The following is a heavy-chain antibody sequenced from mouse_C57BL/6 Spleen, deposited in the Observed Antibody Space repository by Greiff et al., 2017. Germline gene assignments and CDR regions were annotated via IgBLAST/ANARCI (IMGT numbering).Heavy chain of an antibody. V-gene: IGHV1-54*01. D-gene: IGHD2-5*01. J-gene: IGHJ4*01. CDR2: INPGGGGT. CDR3: ARAFHSNPFPYAVDG. CDR1: GYAFTSYL. Sequence: QVQLQQSGPELVRPGASVKLSCKASGYAFTSYLIEWVKQRPGQGLEWIGVINPGGGGTNYNEKFKGKATLTADKSSSTAYMQLRSLTSEDSAVYFCARAFHSNPFPYAVDGRGTGITVTV.